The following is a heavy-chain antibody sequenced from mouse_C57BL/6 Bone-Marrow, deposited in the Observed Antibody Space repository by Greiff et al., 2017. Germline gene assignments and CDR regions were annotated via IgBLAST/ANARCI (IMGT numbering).Heavy chain of an antibody. CDR3: ARHEDGYDFPWFAY. V-gene: IGHV1-62-2*01. CDR1: GYTFTEYT. Sequence: QVHVKQSGAELVKPGASVKLSCKASGYTFTEYTIHWVKQRSGQGLEWIGWFYPGSGSIKYNEKFKDKATLTADKSSSTVYMELSRLTSEDSAVYCCARHEDGYDFPWFAYWGQGTLVTVSA. J-gene: IGHJ3*01. D-gene: IGHD2-4*01. CDR2: FYPGSGSI.